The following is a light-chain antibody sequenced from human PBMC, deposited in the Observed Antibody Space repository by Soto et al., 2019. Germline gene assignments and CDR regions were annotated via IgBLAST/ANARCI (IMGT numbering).Light chain of an antibody. CDR2: GAS. J-gene: IGKJ3*01. V-gene: IGKV3-15*01. CDR1: QSVSSN. CDR3: QQYNNLPPGT. Sequence: EIVMTQSPATLSVSPGERATLSCRASQSVSSNLAWYQQKPGQAPRRLIYGASTRATGIPARFSGSGSGTEFTLTISSLQSEDFAVYYCQQYNNLPPGTFGPGTKVDIK.